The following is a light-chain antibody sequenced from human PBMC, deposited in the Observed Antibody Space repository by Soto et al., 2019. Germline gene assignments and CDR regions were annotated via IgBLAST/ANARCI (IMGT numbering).Light chain of an antibody. Sequence: AIRMTQSPSSFSASTGDRVTITCRASQGISSYLAWYQQKPGKAPKLLIYAASTLQSGVPSRFSGSGSGTDFTLTISCLQSEDFATYYCQQYYRHRTFGQGTKVEIK. J-gene: IGKJ1*01. CDR2: AAS. CDR1: QGISSY. CDR3: QQYYRHRT. V-gene: IGKV1-8*01.